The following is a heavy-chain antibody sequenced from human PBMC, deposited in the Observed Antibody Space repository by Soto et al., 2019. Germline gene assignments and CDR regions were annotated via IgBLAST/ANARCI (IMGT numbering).Heavy chain of an antibody. V-gene: IGHV1-46*01. CDR2: INPSDGSI. J-gene: IGHJ4*02. D-gene: IGHD2-21*01. CDR3: AREGRYFSAFDY. CDR1: GYTFARFY. Sequence: QVQLVQSGAEVKKPGASVKVSCKASGYTFARFYMHWVRQAPGQGLEWMGIINPSDGSINYAQKLQRRVIVTRDTSTSTVYMELSGLRSEDTAVYYCAREGRYFSAFDYWGQGTLVIVSS.